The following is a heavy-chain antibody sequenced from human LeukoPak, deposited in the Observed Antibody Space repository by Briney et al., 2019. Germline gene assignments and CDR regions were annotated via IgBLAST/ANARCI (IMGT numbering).Heavy chain of an antibody. CDR3: ATGYSSTWYYFDD. Sequence: SETLSLTCTVSGDSISSYYWSWIRQPPGKGLEWIGYIYHSGSTNYNPSLKSGVTISADTSKDQFSLKLASVTAAGTAVYYCATGYSSTWYYFDDWGQGTLVTVSS. D-gene: IGHD6-13*01. CDR2: IYHSGST. CDR1: GDSISSYY. V-gene: IGHV4-59*01. J-gene: IGHJ4*02.